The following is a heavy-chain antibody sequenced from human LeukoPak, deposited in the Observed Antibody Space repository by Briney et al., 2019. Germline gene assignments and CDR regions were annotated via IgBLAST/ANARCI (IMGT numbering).Heavy chain of an antibody. CDR1: GYSISSGYY. V-gene: IGHV4-38-2*02. Sequence: SETLSLTCTVSGYSISSGYYWGWIRQPPGKGLEWIGSIYHSGSTYYNPSLKSRVTISVDTSKNQFSLKLSSVTAADTAVYYCAVGSVYYAFDIWGQGTMVTVSS. CDR2: IYHSGST. J-gene: IGHJ3*02. CDR3: AVGSVYYAFDI. D-gene: IGHD2-15*01.